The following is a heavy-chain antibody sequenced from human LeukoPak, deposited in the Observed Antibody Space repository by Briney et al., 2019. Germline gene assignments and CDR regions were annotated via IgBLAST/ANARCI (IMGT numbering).Heavy chain of an antibody. J-gene: IGHJ6*02. D-gene: IGHD1-26*01. CDR1: GFTFSSYS. CDR3: ARGVSGRGSYGIDV. CDR2: ISSSSSYI. V-gene: IGHV3-21*01. Sequence: GGSLRLSCAASGFTFSSYSMNWVRQAPGKGLEWVSSISSSSSYIYYADSVKGRFTISRDNAKNSLYLQMNSLRAEDTAVYYCARGVSGRGSYGIDVWGQGTTVTVSS.